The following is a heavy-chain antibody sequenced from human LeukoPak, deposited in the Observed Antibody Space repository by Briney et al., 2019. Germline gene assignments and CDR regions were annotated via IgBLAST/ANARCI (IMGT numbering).Heavy chain of an antibody. CDR2: INYRGSP. J-gene: IGHJ5*02. CDR3: ARGRYCNSTTCYSGNWFDP. V-gene: IGHV4-34*01. Sequence: PSETLSLTCAVYGGSFSGYYWSWSRQPPGKGLEWIGEINYRGSPEYNPSLTSRVTISVDTSNNQFSLKLNSVTAADTAAYYCARGRYCNSTTCYSGNWFDPWGQGTLVTVSS. D-gene: IGHD2-2*02. CDR1: GGSFSGYY.